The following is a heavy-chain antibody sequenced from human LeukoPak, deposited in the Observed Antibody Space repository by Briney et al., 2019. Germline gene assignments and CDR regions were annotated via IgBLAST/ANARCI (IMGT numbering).Heavy chain of an antibody. CDR2: IYSGGST. Sequence: GGSLSLCCAASGFTVSSNYMSWVRQAPGKGLEWVSVIYSGGSTYYADSVKGRFTISRDNSKNTLYLQMNSLRAEDTAVYYCARETPVDIVVVHRQAIPDAFDIWGQRTMVTVSS. CDR3: ARETPVDIVVVHRQAIPDAFDI. J-gene: IGHJ3*02. D-gene: IGHD2-2*01. CDR1: GFTVSSNY. V-gene: IGHV3-66*01.